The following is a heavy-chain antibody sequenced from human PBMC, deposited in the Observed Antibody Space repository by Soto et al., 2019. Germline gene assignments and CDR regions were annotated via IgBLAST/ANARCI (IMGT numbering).Heavy chain of an antibody. CDR3: ARHPERIAQIGWFDP. CDR1: GFTFSSYA. D-gene: IGHD6-13*01. J-gene: IGHJ5*02. CDR2: ISGSGGST. V-gene: IGHV3-23*01. Sequence: GVSLRLSCAASGFTFSSYAMSWVRQAPGKGLEWVSAISGSGGSTYYADSVKGRFTISRDNSKNTLYLQMNSLRAEDTAVYYCARHPERIAQIGWFDPWGQGTLVTVSS.